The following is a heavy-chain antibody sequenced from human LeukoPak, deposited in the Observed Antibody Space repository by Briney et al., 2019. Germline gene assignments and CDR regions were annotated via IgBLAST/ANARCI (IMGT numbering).Heavy chain of an antibody. J-gene: IGHJ6*02. CDR3: ASPREWPTSGYYYGMDV. Sequence: GGSLRLSCAASGFTVSSNYMSWVRQAPGKGLEWVSAIYSGGSTYYADSVKGRFTISRDNSKNTLYLQMNSLRAEDTAVYYCASPREWPTSGYYYGMDVWGQGTTVTVSS. D-gene: IGHD3-3*01. CDR2: IYSGGST. V-gene: IGHV3-66*01. CDR1: GFTVSSNY.